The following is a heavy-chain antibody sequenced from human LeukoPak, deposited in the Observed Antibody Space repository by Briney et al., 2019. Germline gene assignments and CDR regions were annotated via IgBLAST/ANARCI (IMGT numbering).Heavy chain of an antibody. J-gene: IGHJ4*02. CDR1: GFTFSTYS. Sequence: PGGSLRLFCAASGFTFSTYSMNWVRQAPGKGLEWVSSLSSSITYVYYADSVKGRFTISRDNAKNSLYLQMNSLRAEDTAVYYCARVRCSGGGCFYNFDYWGQGALVTVSS. CDR2: LSSSITYV. D-gene: IGHD2-15*01. V-gene: IGHV3-21*01. CDR3: ARVRCSGGGCFYNFDY.